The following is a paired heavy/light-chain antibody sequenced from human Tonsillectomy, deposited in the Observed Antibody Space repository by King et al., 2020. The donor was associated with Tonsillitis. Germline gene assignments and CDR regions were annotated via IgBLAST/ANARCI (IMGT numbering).Heavy chain of an antibody. D-gene: IGHD3-22*01. CDR2: INHTGST. V-gene: IGHV4-34*01. J-gene: IGHJ6*03. Sequence: QVQLQQWGAGLLKPSETLSLTCAVYGGSFSGYYWSWIRQPPGKGLEWIGEINHTGSTNYNPSLKSRVTISGDTSKNQFSLKLSSVTAADTAVYYCARVLRAHSRGYYVDYFYYMDVWGKGTTVTVSS. CDR1: GGSFSGYY. CDR3: ARVLRAHSRGYYVDYFYYMDV.
Light chain of an antibody. CDR2: SSN. CDR3: AVWDDSLNGPV. CDR1: SSNIGSNT. Sequence: QSVLTQPPSASGTPGQRVTISCSGSSSNIGSNTVNWYQQLPGTAPNLLIYSSNQRPSGVPDRFSGSKSGTSASLAISGLQSEDEADYYCAVWDDSLNGPVFGGGTKLTVL. V-gene: IGLV1-44*01. J-gene: IGLJ3*02.